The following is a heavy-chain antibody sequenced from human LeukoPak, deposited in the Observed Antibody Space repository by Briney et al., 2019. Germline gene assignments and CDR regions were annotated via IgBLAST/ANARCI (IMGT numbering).Heavy chain of an antibody. Sequence: RGSLRLSCAASGFTLSSHAIHWVRQAPGKGLEWVALISYDGNIKYYADSVKGRFTISRDNSKNTLSLQMNSLRPEDTAVYYCARDHWSGSYLDYWGQGTLVTVSS. CDR2: ISYDGNIK. V-gene: IGHV3-30*04. D-gene: IGHD3-3*01. CDR3: ARDHWSGSYLDY. J-gene: IGHJ4*02. CDR1: GFTLSSHA.